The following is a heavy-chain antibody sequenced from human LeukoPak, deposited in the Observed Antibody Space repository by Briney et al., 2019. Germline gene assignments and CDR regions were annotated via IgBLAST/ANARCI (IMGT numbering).Heavy chain of an antibody. CDR1: GGSISSSSYY. D-gene: IGHD6-13*01. Sequence: SETLSLTCTVSGGSISSSSYYWGWIRQPPGKGLEWIGYIYYSGSTNYNPSLKSRVTISVDTSKNQFSLKLSSVTAADTAVYYCARRSSSSWYYWFDPWGQGTLVTVSS. CDR3: ARRSSSSWYYWFDP. V-gene: IGHV4-61*05. J-gene: IGHJ5*02. CDR2: IYYSGST.